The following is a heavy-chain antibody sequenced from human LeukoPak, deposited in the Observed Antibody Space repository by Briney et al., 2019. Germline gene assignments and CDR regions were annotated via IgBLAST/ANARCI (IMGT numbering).Heavy chain of an antibody. CDR1: GGSISSYY. CDR2: IYTSGST. V-gene: IGHV4-4*07. D-gene: IGHD6-13*01. J-gene: IGHJ5*02. CDR3: ARGPAAVHP. Sequence: SETLSLTCTVSGGSISSYYWSWIRQPAGKGLEWIGRIYTSGSTNYNASLKSRVSMSVDTSKNQFFLSLTSVTAADTAVYYCARGPAAVHPWGQGTLVTVSS.